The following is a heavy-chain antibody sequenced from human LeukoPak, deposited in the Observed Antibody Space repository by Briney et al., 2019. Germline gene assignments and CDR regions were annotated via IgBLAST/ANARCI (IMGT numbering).Heavy chain of an antibody. CDR2: IYYSGST. CDR3: ARGDYDILTGYYQDY. Sequence: PSKTLSLTCTVSGGSISSYYWSWIRQPPGKGLEWIGYIYYSGSTNYNPSLKSRVTISVDTSKNQFSLKLSSVTAADTAVYYCARGDYDILTGYYQDYWGQGTLVTVSS. CDR1: GGSISSYY. J-gene: IGHJ4*02. D-gene: IGHD3-9*01. V-gene: IGHV4-59*01.